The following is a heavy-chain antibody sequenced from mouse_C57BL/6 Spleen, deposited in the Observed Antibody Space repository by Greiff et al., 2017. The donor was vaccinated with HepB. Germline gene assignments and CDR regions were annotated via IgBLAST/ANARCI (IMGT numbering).Heavy chain of an antibody. CDR1: GFTFNTYA. D-gene: IGHD1-1*01. Sequence: DVKLVESGGGLVQPKGSLKLSCAASGFTFNTYAMHWVRQAPGKGLEWVARIRSKSSNYATYYADSVKDRFTISRDDSQSMLYLQMNNLKTEDTAMYYCVRAGIYYYGSSYDAMDYWGQGTSVTVSS. CDR3: VRAGIYYYGSSYDAMDY. V-gene: IGHV10-3*01. J-gene: IGHJ4*01. CDR2: IRSKSSNYAT.